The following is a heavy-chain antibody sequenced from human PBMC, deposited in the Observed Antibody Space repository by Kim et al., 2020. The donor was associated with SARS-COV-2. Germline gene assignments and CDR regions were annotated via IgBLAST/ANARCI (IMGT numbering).Heavy chain of an antibody. CDR1: GFTISSYA. CDR3: AKGYYYDSSGYFGWGGAADY. CDR2: IWYDGSNK. V-gene: IGHV3-33*06. J-gene: IGHJ4*02. Sequence: GGSLRLSCAASGFTISSYAMHWVRQAPGKGLEWVAVIWYDGSNKYYADSVKGRFTISRDNSKNTLYLQMNSLRAEDTAVYYCAKGYYYDSSGYFGWGGAADYWGQGTLVTVSS. D-gene: IGHD3-22*01.